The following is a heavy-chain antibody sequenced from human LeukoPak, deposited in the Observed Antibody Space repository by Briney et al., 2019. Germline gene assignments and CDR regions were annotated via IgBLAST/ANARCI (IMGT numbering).Heavy chain of an antibody. CDR3: ARESDPGMDV. V-gene: IGHV4-34*01. Sequence: SETLSLTCAVYGGSFSGYYWSWIRQPPGKGLEWIGEINHSGSTNYNPSLKSRVTISVDTSKNQFSLKLSSVTAADAAVYYCARESDPGMDVWGQGTTVTVSS. CDR2: INHSGST. CDR1: GGSFSGYY. J-gene: IGHJ6*02.